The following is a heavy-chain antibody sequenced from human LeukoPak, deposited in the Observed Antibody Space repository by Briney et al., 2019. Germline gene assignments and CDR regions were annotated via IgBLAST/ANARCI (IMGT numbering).Heavy chain of an antibody. CDR2: ISSRDTTT. V-gene: IGHV3-23*01. J-gene: IGHJ6*02. Sequence: GVSLRLSCAGEGFTLSTHGMSWVRQAPGKGLEWVSSISSRDTTTNYADSVKGRFTISRDGSKNTLYLHLNSLRAEDTAVYYCARAPPWFGDKHYGLDVWGQGTTVTVSS. CDR1: GFTLSTHG. CDR3: ARAPPWFGDKHYGLDV. D-gene: IGHD3-10*01.